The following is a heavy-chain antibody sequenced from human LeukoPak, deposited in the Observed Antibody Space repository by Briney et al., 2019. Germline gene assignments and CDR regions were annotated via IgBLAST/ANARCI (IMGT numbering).Heavy chain of an antibody. D-gene: IGHD1-1*01. CDR1: GDSISSARNY. CDR2: IYSSGST. CDR3: ARHLSGTTMAHYFDF. J-gene: IGHJ4*02. V-gene: IGHV4-39*01. Sequence: SETLSLTCSVSGDSISSARNYWGWIRQSPGKGLEWLASIYSSGSTHSNPSLKSRVSISIDTSKNQFSLKLYSVTASDAAIYYCARHLSGTTMAHYFDFWGQGTLVTVSS.